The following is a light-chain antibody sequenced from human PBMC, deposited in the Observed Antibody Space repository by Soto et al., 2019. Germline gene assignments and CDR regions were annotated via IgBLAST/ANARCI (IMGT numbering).Light chain of an antibody. CDR3: HQYFGTPVT. V-gene: IGKV4-1*01. CDR1: QSVLYNSNNKNY. Sequence: DIVMIQSPDSLTVSLGERATINCKSSQSVLYNSNNKNYIAWYQQRPGQPPKLLIYWASTRESGVPDRFSGSGSDTDFTLTISGVQAEDVAVYFCHQYFGTPVTFGGGTKVEIK. CDR2: WAS. J-gene: IGKJ4*01.